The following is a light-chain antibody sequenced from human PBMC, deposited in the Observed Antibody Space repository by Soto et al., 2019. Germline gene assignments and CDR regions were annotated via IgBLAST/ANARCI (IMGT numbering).Light chain of an antibody. J-gene: IGKJ5*01. CDR2: GAS. CDR1: QRNSSN. V-gene: IGKV3D-15*01. CDR3: QQRSNWPPIT. Sequence: EIVMTQSPDTLSVSPGERATLSCRASQRNSSNLAWYQQKPGQAPRLLIYGASTRATGVPARFSGSGSGTDFTLTISSLEPEDAALYYCQQRSNWPPITFGQGTRLEIK.